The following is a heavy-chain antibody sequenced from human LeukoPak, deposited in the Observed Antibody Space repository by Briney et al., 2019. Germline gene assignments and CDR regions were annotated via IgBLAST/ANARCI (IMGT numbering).Heavy chain of an antibody. V-gene: IGHV3-20*04. CDR3: ARVSPEVRSDALDI. Sequence: GGSLRLSCAASGFTFDDYGMSWVRQAPGKGLEWVSGINWNGGSTGYADSVKGRFTISRDNAKNSLYLQMNSLRAEDTALYYCARVSPEVRSDALDIWGQGTMVTVSS. CDR1: GFTFDDYG. CDR2: INWNGGST. D-gene: IGHD4-17*01. J-gene: IGHJ3*02.